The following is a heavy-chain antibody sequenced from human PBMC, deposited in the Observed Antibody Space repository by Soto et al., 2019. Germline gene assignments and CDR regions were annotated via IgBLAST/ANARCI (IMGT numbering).Heavy chain of an antibody. CDR2: IIPIFGTA. Sequence: QVQLVQSGAEVKKPGSSVKVSCKASGGTFSSYAISWVRQAPGQGLEWMGGIIPIFGTANYAQKFQGRVTITADESTSXGYXEXTSLRSEDTAVYYCARDDYYGSGSYYNGYYYDGMDVWGQGTTVTVSS. V-gene: IGHV1-69*12. CDR3: ARDDYYGSGSYYNGYYYDGMDV. CDR1: GGTFSSYA. D-gene: IGHD3-10*01. J-gene: IGHJ6*02.